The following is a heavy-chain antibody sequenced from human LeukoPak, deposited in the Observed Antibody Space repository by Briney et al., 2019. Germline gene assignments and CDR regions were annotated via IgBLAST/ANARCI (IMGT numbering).Heavy chain of an antibody. CDR1: GGSISSYY. CDR2: IYYSGST. Sequence: SETLSLTCTVSGGSISSYYWSWIRQPPGKGLEWIGYIYYSGSTNYNPSLKSRVTISVDTSKNQFSLKLSSVTAADTAVYYCARQREDFWSGYPYFDYWGQGTLVTVSS. J-gene: IGHJ4*02. D-gene: IGHD3-3*01. CDR3: ARQREDFWSGYPYFDY. V-gene: IGHV4-59*08.